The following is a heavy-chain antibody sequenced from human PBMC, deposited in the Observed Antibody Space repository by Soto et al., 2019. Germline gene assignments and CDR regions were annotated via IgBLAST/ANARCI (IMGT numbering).Heavy chain of an antibody. CDR1: GFTFSNYW. CDR3: ARDWFDA. V-gene: IGHV3-7*01. Sequence: GCLRLSGLASGFTFSNYWMSWVRQAPGKGLEWVANMKKDGSKKYYVDSVKGRFTISRDNARNSLYLQMNSLRVEDTAVYYCARDWFDAWGQGTLVTVYS. J-gene: IGHJ5*02. CDR2: MKKDGSKK.